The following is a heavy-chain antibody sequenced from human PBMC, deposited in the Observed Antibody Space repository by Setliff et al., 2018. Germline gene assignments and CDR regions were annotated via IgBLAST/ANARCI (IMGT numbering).Heavy chain of an antibody. V-gene: IGHV4-59*08. D-gene: IGHD6-6*01. Sequence: SETLSLTCTVSGGSIGPHYWSWIRQAPGKGLEWIGHIFYSDTAKYNPSLKSRVTISVDTSKNQFSLKLSSVTAADTAVYYCARGRRGSTWTSDFWGQGTLVTAPQ. CDR2: IFYSDTA. CDR1: GGSIGPHY. CDR3: ARGRRGSTWTSDF. J-gene: IGHJ4*02.